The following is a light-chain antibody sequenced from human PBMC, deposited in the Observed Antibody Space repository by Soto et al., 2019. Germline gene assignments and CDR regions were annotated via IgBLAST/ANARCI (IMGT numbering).Light chain of an antibody. Sequence: QSALTQPASVSGSPGQSITLSCTGTISDVGGYNYVSWYQQHPGKAPKLMIYDVSNRPSGVSNRFSGSKSGDTASLTISGLQAEDEAEYYCSSYTTSSTLGVIFGGGTKVTVL. CDR1: ISDVGGYNY. V-gene: IGLV2-14*01. CDR3: SSYTTSSTLGVI. J-gene: IGLJ2*01. CDR2: DVS.